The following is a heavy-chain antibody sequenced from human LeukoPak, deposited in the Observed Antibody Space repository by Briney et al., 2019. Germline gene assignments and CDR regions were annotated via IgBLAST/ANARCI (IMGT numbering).Heavy chain of an antibody. V-gene: IGHV3-7*01. J-gene: IGHJ4*02. D-gene: IGHD2-21*01. CDR2: IKEDGSEK. CDR3: AKDLMSIKALIPWDY. Sequence: PGGSPRLSCAASGFPFSSYWMSWVRQAPGKGLEWVANIKEDGSEKYYVDSVKGRFTISRDNGKNSLYLQSNSLRAEDTAVYYCAKDLMSIKALIPWDYWGQGTLVTVSP. CDR1: GFPFSSYW.